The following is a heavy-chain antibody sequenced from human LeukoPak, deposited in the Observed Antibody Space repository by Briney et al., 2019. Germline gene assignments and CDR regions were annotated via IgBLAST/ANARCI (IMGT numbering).Heavy chain of an antibody. CDR1: GVPISRGGYY. V-gene: IGHV4-39*01. D-gene: IGHD2-15*01. Sequence: SETLSLTCTGSGVPISRGGYYWGWIRQPPGKGLEWIRRICYHGITSYNPSLKSRVTISVDTSKSQFSLKLSSVTAADTAVYYCVKGQGIVVVVAVFLDYWGQGTLVTVSS. J-gene: IGHJ4*02. CDR3: VKGQGIVVVVAVFLDY. CDR2: ICYHGIT.